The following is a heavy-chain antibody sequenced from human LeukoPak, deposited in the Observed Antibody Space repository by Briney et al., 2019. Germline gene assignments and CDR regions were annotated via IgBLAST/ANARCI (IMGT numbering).Heavy chain of an antibody. J-gene: IGHJ6*04. D-gene: IGHD6-13*01. CDR2: IYSGGST. Sequence: GGSLRLSCAASRFTVSSNYMSWVSQAPGKGLEWVSVIYSGGSTYYADSVKGRFTISRDNSKNTLYLQMNSLRAEDTAVYYCARGQAAAGYDYYYYYGMDVWGKGTTFAVSS. V-gene: IGHV3-53*01. CDR1: RFTVSSNY. CDR3: ARGQAAAGYDYYYYYGMDV.